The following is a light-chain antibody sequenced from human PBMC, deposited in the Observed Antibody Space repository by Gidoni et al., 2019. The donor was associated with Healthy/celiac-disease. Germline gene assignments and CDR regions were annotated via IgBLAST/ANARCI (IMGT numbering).Light chain of an antibody. CDR1: QSVSRSY. CDR2: GAS. Sequence: EIVLTQSPGTLSLSPGERATLSCRASQSVSRSYLAWYQQKPGQAPRLLIYGASSRATGIPDRFSGSGSGTDFTLTISRLEPEDFAVYYCQQYGSSPGIFTFXPXTKVDIK. CDR3: QQYGSSPGIFT. J-gene: IGKJ3*01. V-gene: IGKV3-20*01.